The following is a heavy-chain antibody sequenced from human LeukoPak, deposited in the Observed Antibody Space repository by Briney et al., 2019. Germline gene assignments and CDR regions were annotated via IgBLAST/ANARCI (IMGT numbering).Heavy chain of an antibody. V-gene: IGHV1-2*02. CDR3: ARAGIAVAGTLQSRRPNYWYFDL. CDR1: GYSFTGHY. CDR2: INPNSGGT. Sequence: GASVKVSCKASGYSFTGHYMHWVRQAPGQGLEWMGWINPNSGGTNYAQKFQGRVTMTRDTSNSTAYMELSRLRSDDTAVYYCARAGIAVAGTLQSRRPNYWYFDLWGRGTLVTVSS. J-gene: IGHJ2*01. D-gene: IGHD6-19*01.